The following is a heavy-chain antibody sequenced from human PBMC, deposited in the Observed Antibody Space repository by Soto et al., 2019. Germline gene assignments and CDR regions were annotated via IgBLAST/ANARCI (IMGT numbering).Heavy chain of an antibody. Sequence: GASVKVSCKTSGFNFFNSAVQWVRQGRGQRLEWIGWVVVASDNTTYAQKFQERVTITRDMSTRTVYMELRSLTSEDTAVYYCAAEERGWRTNEDYWGQGTLVTVPS. J-gene: IGHJ4*02. D-gene: IGHD1-1*01. V-gene: IGHV1-58*01. CDR2: VVVASDNT. CDR1: GFNFFNSA. CDR3: AAEERGWRTNEDY.